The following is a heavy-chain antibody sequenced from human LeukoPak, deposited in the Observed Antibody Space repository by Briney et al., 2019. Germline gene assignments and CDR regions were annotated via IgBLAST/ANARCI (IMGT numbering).Heavy chain of an antibody. CDR1: RVTPSDHY. J-gene: IGHJ4*02. V-gene: IGHV3-11*05. Sequence: GGSLRLSCAASRVTPSDHYMTWIRQAPGKGLEWVSSISSSRASYTNYADSVRGRFTISTDIVRNSLYLQMDSLRAEDTAVYCCARGASDFDYWGQGTLVTVSS. CDR3: ARGASDFDY. CDR2: ISSSRASYT.